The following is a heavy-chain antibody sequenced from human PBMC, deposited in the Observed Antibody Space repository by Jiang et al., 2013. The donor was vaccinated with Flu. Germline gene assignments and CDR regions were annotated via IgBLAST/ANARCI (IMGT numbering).Heavy chain of an antibody. CDR2: IYWDDDK. Sequence: KPTQTLTLTCTFSGFSLSTSGVGVGWIRQPPGKALEWLALIYWDDDKRYSPSLKSRLTITKDTSKNQVVLTMTNMDPVDTATYYCARTHTAMGPSDPWGQGTLVTVSS. CDR3: ARTHTAMGPSDP. V-gene: IGHV2-5*02. J-gene: IGHJ5*02. D-gene: IGHD5-18*01. CDR1: GFSLSTSGVG.